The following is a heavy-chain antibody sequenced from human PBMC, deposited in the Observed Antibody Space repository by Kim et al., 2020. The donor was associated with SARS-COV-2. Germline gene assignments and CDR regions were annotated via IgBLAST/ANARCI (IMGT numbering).Heavy chain of an antibody. CDR2: ICYCGST. D-gene: IGHD6-13*01. J-gene: IGHJ6*02. V-gene: IGHV4-39*01. CDR1: GGSISSSSYY. Sequence: SETLSLTCTVSGGSISSSSYYWGWIRQPPGKWLEWIWSICYCGSTYYNPSLQSRVTISVDTSKNQFSLKLSSVTAADTAVYYCARRRGIADQNTTPHYYYDYSMDVRGQATTVTASS. CDR3: ARRRGIADQNTTPHYYYDYSMDV.